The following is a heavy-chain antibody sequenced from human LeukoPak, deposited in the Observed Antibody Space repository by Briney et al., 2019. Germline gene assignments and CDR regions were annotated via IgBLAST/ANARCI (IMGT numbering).Heavy chain of an antibody. J-gene: IGHJ4*02. Sequence: PGGSLRLSCAASGFTFSSYWMSWVRQAPGKGLEWVANIKQDGSEKYYVDSVKGRFTISRDNAKNSLYLQMNSLRAEDTAVYYCARDIWSGYYASYYFDYWGQGTLVTVSS. CDR1: GFTFSSYW. D-gene: IGHD3-3*01. CDR3: ARDIWSGYYASYYFDY. V-gene: IGHV3-7*01. CDR2: IKQDGSEK.